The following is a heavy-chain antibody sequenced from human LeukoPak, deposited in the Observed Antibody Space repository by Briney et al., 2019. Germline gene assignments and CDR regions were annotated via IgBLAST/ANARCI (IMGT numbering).Heavy chain of an antibody. J-gene: IGHJ4*02. CDR3: ARDWGLLYYDFWSGYTFDY. D-gene: IGHD3-3*01. Sequence: PSETLSLTCTVSGYSISSGYYWGWIRQPPGKGLEWIGSIYHSGSTYYNPSLKSRVTISVDTSKNQFSLKLSSVTAADTAVYYCARDWGLLYYDFWSGYTFDYWGQGTLVAVSS. CDR1: GYSISSGYY. CDR2: IYHSGST. V-gene: IGHV4-38-2*02.